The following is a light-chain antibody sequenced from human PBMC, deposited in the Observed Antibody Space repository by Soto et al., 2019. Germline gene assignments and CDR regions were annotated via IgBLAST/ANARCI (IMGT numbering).Light chain of an antibody. J-gene: IGKJ1*01. Sequence: DIQMTQSPSTLSGSVGDRVTITCRASQTISSWLAWYQQKPGKAPKLLIYKASTLKSGVPSRFSGSGSGTDFTLTITNLQPEDFATYYCQQSYINTAWTFGQGTKVDIK. CDR3: QQSYINTAWT. V-gene: IGKV1-5*03. CDR1: QTISSW. CDR2: KAS.